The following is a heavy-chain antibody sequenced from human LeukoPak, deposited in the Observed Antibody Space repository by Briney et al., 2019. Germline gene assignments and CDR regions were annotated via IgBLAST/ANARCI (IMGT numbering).Heavy chain of an antibody. J-gene: IGHJ4*02. D-gene: IGHD2-15*01. CDR1: GFTVSSNY. V-gene: IGHV3-66*02. CDR3: VTATGQQFIPYDN. CDR2: IYGADAA. Sequence: QTGGSLRLSCAASGFTVSSNYMTWIRQAPGKGLEWVSLIYGADAAYYAESVRGRFMISRDNLKNTLFLQMNSVRVEDTAVYYCVTATGQQFIPYDNGGQGTHVSVSS.